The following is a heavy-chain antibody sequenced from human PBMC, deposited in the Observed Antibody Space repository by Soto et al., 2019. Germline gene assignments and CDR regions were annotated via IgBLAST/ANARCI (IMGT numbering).Heavy chain of an antibody. Sequence: QVQLVQSGAEVKKPGSSVKVSCKASGGTFSSYAISWLRQAPGQGLEWMGGILPIFGTANYAQKFQGRVTITADESTRTAYLELSRRRAEDTAVYYCARGATVTAISDFDYWGQGTLVTVSS. J-gene: IGHJ4*02. CDR2: ILPIFGTA. CDR1: GGTFSSYA. D-gene: IGHD2-21*02. CDR3: ARGATVTAISDFDY. V-gene: IGHV1-69*12.